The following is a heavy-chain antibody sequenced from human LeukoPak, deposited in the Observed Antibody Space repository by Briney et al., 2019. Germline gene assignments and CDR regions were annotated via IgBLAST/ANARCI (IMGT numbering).Heavy chain of an antibody. Sequence: PGGSLRLSCAASGFTFSNAWMSWVRQAPGKGLEWVGRIKSKTDGGTTDYAAPVKGRFTISRDDSKNTLYLQMNSLKTEDTAVYYCTTEISIVVAGDFDYWGQGTLVTASS. CDR1: GFTFSNAW. V-gene: IGHV3-15*01. D-gene: IGHD6-19*01. CDR2: IKSKTDGGTT. CDR3: TTEISIVVAGDFDY. J-gene: IGHJ4*02.